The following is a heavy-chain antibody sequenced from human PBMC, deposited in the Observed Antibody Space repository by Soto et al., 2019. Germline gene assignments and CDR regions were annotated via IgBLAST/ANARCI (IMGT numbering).Heavy chain of an antibody. J-gene: IGHJ3*02. V-gene: IGHV4-59*01. Sequence: PSETLSLTCTIPGGSISNYYWTWIRQTPGKGLEWIGYVYYSGNTNYNPSLKSRVSISVDMSKNQFSLELSSVTAADTAMYYCARGVDTDVGGLGFYDAFDIWGPGTKVTVSS. CDR3: ARGVDTDVGGLGFYDAFDI. CDR1: GGSISNYY. D-gene: IGHD5-18*01. CDR2: VYYSGNT.